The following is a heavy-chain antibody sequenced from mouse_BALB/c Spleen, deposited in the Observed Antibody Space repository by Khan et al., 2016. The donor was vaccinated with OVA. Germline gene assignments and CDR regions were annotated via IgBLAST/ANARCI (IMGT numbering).Heavy chain of an antibody. J-gene: IGHJ4*01. V-gene: IGHV2-6-1*01. CDR1: GFSLTNYG. CDR2: IWSDGTT. CDR3: ARQPYFHFYVMDY. Sequence: QVQLKESGPGLVAPSQSLSITCTISGFSLTNYGVHWVRQPPGKGLEWLVVIWSDGTTTYDSALKSRLTISKDKYKRQVSLRMDRLQPVDTAMYYVARQPYFHFYVMDYWGQGTSVTVSA. D-gene: IGHD2-10*01.